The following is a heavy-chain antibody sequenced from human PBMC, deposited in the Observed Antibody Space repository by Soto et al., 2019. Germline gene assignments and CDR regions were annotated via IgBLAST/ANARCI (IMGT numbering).Heavy chain of an antibody. CDR3: AIKGEYYDFWSGYYKGWFDP. J-gene: IGHJ5*02. Sequence: TLSVTCTVSGGSISSGGYYWSWILQHPGKGLEWIGYIYYSGSTYYNPSLKSRVTISVDTSKNQFSLKLSSVTAADTAVYYCAIKGEYYDFWSGYYKGWFDPWGQGTLVTVSS. CDR2: IYYSGST. D-gene: IGHD3-3*01. V-gene: IGHV4-31*03. CDR1: GGSISSGGYY.